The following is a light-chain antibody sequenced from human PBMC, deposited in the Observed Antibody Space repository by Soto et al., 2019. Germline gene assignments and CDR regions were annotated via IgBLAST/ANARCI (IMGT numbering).Light chain of an antibody. Sequence: DIQMTQSPTTLSASVGDTVTITCRASQSVSTWLAWYQQKPGKAPKPLIFDASSLQRGVPSRFSGSGAGTEFTLTISSLQPDDFATYHCQQYNAYSPWTFGQGTKV. CDR2: DAS. CDR1: QSVSTW. CDR3: QQYNAYSPWT. J-gene: IGKJ1*01. V-gene: IGKV1-5*01.